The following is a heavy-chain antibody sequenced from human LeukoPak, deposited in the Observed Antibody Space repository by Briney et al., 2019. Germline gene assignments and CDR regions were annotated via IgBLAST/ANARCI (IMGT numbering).Heavy chain of an antibody. CDR3: ARGPDIVVVPAAILHPYYYYGMDV. Sequence: SVKVSCKASGGTFSSYAISWVRQAPGQGLEWMGGIIPIFGTANYAQKFQGRVTITADESTSTAYMELSSLRSEDTAVYYWARGPDIVVVPAAILHPYYYYGMDVWGQGTTVTVSS. V-gene: IGHV1-69*01. CDR1: GGTFSSYA. D-gene: IGHD2-2*01. J-gene: IGHJ6*02. CDR2: IIPIFGTA.